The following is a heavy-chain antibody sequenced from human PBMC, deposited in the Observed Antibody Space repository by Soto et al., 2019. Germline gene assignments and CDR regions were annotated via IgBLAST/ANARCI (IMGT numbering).Heavy chain of an antibody. J-gene: IGHJ6*02. D-gene: IGHD4-17*01. CDR2: INIYNGNA. CDR1: GYIFNSYG. Sequence: QVQLVQSGAGVKKPGASMKVSCKASGYIFNSYGISWVRRAPGQGLEWMGWINIYNGNATYAQKFQGRVNMTTDKSTSTAYMELRSLRSDDTAVYYCARDTAVTTDYYYYPGMDVWGQGTTVIVSS. CDR3: ARDTAVTTDYYYYPGMDV. V-gene: IGHV1-18*01.